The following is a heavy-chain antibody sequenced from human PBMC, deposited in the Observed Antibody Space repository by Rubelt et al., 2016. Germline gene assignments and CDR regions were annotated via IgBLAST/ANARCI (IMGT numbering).Heavy chain of an antibody. CDR1: GYTFTSYG. CDR3: ARDPYGDRHHDY. J-gene: IGHJ4*02. Sequence: QVQLVQSGAEVKKPGASVKVSCKASGYTFTSYGISWVRPAPGQGLEWMGWISAYNGNTNYAQKLEGRVTRTTDTSTSTAYRELRSLRSDDTAVYYCARDPYGDRHHDYWGQGTLVAVSS. V-gene: IGHV1-18*01. D-gene: IGHD4-17*01. CDR2: ISAYNGNT.